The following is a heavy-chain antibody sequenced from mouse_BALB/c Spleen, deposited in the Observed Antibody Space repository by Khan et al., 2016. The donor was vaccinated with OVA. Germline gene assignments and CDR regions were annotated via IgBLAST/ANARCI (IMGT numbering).Heavy chain of an antibody. Sequence: QMQLEQSGAELVRPGSSVKISCKASGYVFSTYWMNWVKQRPGQGLEWIGQIYPGDGDTNYNRKFKDKATLTADKSSNTAYMQLSSLTSEDSAVYFGARSGYDYFAYWGQGTLVTVSA. J-gene: IGHJ3*01. CDR2: IYPGDGDT. D-gene: IGHD2-14*01. CDR1: GYVFSTYW. CDR3: ARSGYDYFAY. V-gene: IGHV1-80*01.